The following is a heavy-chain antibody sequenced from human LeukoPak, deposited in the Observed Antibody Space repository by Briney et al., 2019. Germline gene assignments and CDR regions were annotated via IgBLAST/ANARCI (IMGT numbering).Heavy chain of an antibody. D-gene: IGHD6-19*01. J-gene: IGHJ2*01. CDR1: GDSVSSNSAA. Sequence: QTLSLTCAISGDSVSSNSAAWNWIRQSPSRGLEWLGRTYYRSKWYNDYAVSVKSRITINPDTSKNQFSLQLNSVTPEDTAVYYCARGSSGWYDPPYWYFDLWGRGTLVTVSS. CDR3: ARGSSGWYDPPYWYFDL. V-gene: IGHV6-1*01. CDR2: TYYRSKWYN.